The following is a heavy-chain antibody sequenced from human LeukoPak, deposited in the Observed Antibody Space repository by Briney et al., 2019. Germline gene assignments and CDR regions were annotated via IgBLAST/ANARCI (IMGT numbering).Heavy chain of an antibody. J-gene: IGHJ4*02. V-gene: IGHV3-21*01. D-gene: IGHD4-17*01. CDR1: GFIFNSFT. CDR3: TRGSYGDYGY. CDR2: ISSDSKSI. Sequence: GGSLRLSCAASGFIFNSFTMNWVRQTPGKGLEWVSSISSDSKSIYYADSVKGRFIISRDNAKNSLFLQMDSLRAEDTALYYCTRGSYGDYGYWGQGTLVTVSS.